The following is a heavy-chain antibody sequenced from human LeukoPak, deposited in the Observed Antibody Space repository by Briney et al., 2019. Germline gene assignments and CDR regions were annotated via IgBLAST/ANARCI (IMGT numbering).Heavy chain of an antibody. CDR1: GYTFTGYY. Sequence: ASVKVSCKASGYTFTGYYMHWVRQAPGQGLEWMGRINPNSGGTNYAQKFQGRVTMTRDTSISTAYMELSRLRSDDTAMYYCARVKNTAMVMGVDWFDPWGQGTLVTVSS. J-gene: IGHJ5*02. CDR2: INPNSGGT. CDR3: ARVKNTAMVMGVDWFDP. V-gene: IGHV1-2*06. D-gene: IGHD5-18*01.